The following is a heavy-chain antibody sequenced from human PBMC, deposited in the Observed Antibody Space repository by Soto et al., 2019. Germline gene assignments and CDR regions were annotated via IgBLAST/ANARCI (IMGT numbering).Heavy chain of an antibody. J-gene: IGHJ2*01. V-gene: IGHV3-66*01. CDR1: GFTVSSKF. D-gene: IGHD6-6*01. CDR3: ARDHSGSSYSDWYFDL. CDR2: IYSGGTT. Sequence: EVQLVESGGGLVQPGGSLRLSCAASGFTVSSKFMSWVRQAPGKGLEWVSVIYSGGTTYYADSVKGRFTISRDNSKNTLNLQMNSLRAADTAVYCCARDHSGSSYSDWYFDLLGRGTLVTFSS.